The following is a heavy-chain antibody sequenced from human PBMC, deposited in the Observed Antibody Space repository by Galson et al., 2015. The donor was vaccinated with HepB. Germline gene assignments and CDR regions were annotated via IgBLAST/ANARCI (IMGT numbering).Heavy chain of an antibody. V-gene: IGHV3-30*18. CDR3: AKGSPSGNKVVAPLGY. CDR1: GFTFSSYG. CDR2: ISYDGSNK. J-gene: IGHJ4*02. D-gene: IGHD2-15*01. Sequence: SLRLSCAASGFTFSSYGMHWVRQAPGKGLEWVAVISYDGSNKYYADSVKGRFTISRDNSKNTLYLQMNSLRAEDTAVYYCAKGSPSGNKVVAPLGYWGQGTLVTVSS.